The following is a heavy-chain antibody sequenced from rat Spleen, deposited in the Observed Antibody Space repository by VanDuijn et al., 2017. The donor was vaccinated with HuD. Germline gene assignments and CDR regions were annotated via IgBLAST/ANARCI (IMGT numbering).Heavy chain of an antibody. J-gene: IGHJ1*01. D-gene: IGHD1-9*01. CDR2: ISYDDSKT. CDR3: ARADYGYNYWYFDF. CDR1: GFTFSDFY. Sequence: EVQLVESDGGLVQPGRSLKLSCAASGFTFSDFYMAWVRQAPTKGLEWVATISYDDSKTYYRDSVKGRFTVSRDNAESTLYMQMDSLRSEDTATYYCARADYGYNYWYFDFWGPGTMVTVSS. V-gene: IGHV5-29*01.